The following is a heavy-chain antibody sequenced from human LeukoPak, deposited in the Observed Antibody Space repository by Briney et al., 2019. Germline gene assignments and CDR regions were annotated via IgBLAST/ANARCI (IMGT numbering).Heavy chain of an antibody. V-gene: IGHV3-23*01. J-gene: IGHJ3*02. Sequence: AGSLRLSCAGSGFTVIRYAMSWVRQAPGKGLEWVSGISVSDGSTYDADSVKGRFSISRDNSKNTLYLQMNSLRADDTAVYYCAKSYIVVVPALVDIWGQGTMVTVSS. CDR1: GFTVIRYA. D-gene: IGHD2-2*01. CDR3: AKSYIVVVPALVDI. CDR2: ISVSDGST.